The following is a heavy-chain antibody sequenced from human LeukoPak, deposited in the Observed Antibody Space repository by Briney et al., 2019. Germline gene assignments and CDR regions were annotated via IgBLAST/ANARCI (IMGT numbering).Heavy chain of an antibody. D-gene: IGHD1-20*01. CDR3: ARGAAGRLNWYALDA. CDR2: LSYDESGQ. J-gene: IGHJ6*02. Sequence: GGSLRLSCAASGFTFAGNAMSWVRQAPGKGLEWLAVLSYDESGQKDADSVKGRFTISRDISKSILYLQMNNLRGEDTAVYYCARGAAGRLNWYALDAWGHGTTVTVSS. CDR1: GFTFAGNA. V-gene: IGHV3-30*04.